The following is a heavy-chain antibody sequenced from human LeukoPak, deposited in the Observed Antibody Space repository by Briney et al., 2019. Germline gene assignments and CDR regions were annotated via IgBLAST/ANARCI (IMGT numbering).Heavy chain of an antibody. CDR1: GFTFTSYY. CDR3: ACVVRGAFDI. CDR2: INPSGGSK. Sequence: ATVKVSCKASGFTFTSYYMHWVRQAPGQGLEWMGIINPSGGSKSYPQKFQGRVTMTRDTSTSTVYMELSSLRSEDTAVYYCACVVRGAFDIWGQGTLVTVSS. J-gene: IGHJ3*02. V-gene: IGHV1-46*03. D-gene: IGHD2-21*01.